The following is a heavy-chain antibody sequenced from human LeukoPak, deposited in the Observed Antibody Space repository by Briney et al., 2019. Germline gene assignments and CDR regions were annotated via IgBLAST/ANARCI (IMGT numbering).Heavy chain of an antibody. CDR1: GFIFSSYS. CDR3: ARAATGNSYGYYY. CDR2: ISSSSYI. Sequence: GGSLRLSCAASGFIFSSYSMNWVRQAPGKGLEWLSSISSSSYIYYADSVKGRFTISRDNAKNSLYLQMNSLRAEDTAVYYCARAATGNSYGYYYWGQGTLVTVSS. J-gene: IGHJ4*02. D-gene: IGHD5-18*01. V-gene: IGHV3-21*01.